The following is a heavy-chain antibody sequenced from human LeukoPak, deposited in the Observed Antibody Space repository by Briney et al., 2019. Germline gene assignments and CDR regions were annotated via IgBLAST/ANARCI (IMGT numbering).Heavy chain of an antibody. CDR3: ARDCSSTSCYYYYYYYYGMDV. V-gene: IGHV3-9*01. D-gene: IGHD2-2*01. Sequence: GGSLRLSCAASGFTFDDYAMHWVRQAPGKGLEWVSGISWNSGSIGYADSVKGRFTISRDNAKNSLYLQMNSLRAEDTAVYYCARDCSSTSCYYYYYYYYGMDVWGKGTTVTVSS. CDR1: GFTFDDYA. CDR2: ISWNSGSI. J-gene: IGHJ6*04.